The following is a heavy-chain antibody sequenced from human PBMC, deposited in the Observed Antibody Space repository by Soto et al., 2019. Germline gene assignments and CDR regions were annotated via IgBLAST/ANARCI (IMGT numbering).Heavy chain of an antibody. CDR3: ARGAYYGPNWFDP. D-gene: IGHD3-22*01. J-gene: IGHJ5*02. V-gene: IGHV4-59*01. CDR1: GGSITGFY. Sequence: SETLSLTCTVSGGSITGFYWSWIRQPLGKGLEWIGYIHYSGSVDYNPSLKSRVTISVDTSKNQFSLKLTSVTAADTAVYYCARGAYYGPNWFDPWGQGALVTSPQ. CDR2: IHYSGSV.